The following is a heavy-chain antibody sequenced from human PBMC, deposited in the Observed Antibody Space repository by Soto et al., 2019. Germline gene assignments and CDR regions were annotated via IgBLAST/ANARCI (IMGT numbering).Heavy chain of an antibody. V-gene: IGHV4-61*01. CDR3: ARERRYYGSGSSFDY. CDR1: GGSVSSGSYY. J-gene: IGHJ4*02. D-gene: IGHD3-10*01. CDR2: IYYSGST. Sequence: SSETLSLTCTVSGGSVSSGSYYWSWIRQPPGKGLEWIGYIYYSGSTNYNPSLKSRVTISVDTSKNQFSLKLSSVTAADTAVYYCARERRYYGSGSSFDYWGQGTLVTVSS.